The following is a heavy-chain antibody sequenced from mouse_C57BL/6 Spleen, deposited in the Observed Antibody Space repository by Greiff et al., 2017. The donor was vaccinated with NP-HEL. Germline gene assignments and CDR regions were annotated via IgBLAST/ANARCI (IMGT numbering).Heavy chain of an antibody. CDR3: TRPGNYRGDAMDY. D-gene: IGHD2-1*01. CDR1: GYTFTDYE. V-gene: IGHV1-15*01. CDR2: IDPETGGT. J-gene: IGHJ4*01. Sequence: QVQLQQSGAELVRPGASVTLSCKASGYTFTDYEMHWVKQTPVHGLEWIGAIDPETGGTAYNQKFKGKAILTADKSSSTAYMELRSLTSEDSVVYYCTRPGNYRGDAMDYWGQGTSVTVSS.